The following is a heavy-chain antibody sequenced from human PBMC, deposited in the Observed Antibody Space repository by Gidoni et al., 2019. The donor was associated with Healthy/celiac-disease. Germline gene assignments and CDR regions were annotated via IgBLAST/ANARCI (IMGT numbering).Heavy chain of an antibody. D-gene: IGHD3-3*01. CDR1: GFTFRNAW. CDR3: TSQEYYDFWSGYGY. Sequence: EVQLVESGGGWVKPGGALRLSCAASGFTFRNAWMSWVRQATGKGLGWVGRIKSKTDGGTTDYAAPVKGRFTISRDDSKNTLYLQMNSLKTEDTAVYYCTSQEYYDFWSGYGYWGQGTLVTVSS. J-gene: IGHJ4*02. V-gene: IGHV3-15*01. CDR2: IKSKTDGGTT.